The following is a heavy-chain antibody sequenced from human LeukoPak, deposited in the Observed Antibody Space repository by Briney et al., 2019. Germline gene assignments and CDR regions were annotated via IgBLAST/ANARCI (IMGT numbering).Heavy chain of an antibody. CDR1: GFTFSSYG. V-gene: IGHV3-30*18. Sequence: GGSLRLSCAAPGFTFSSYGMHWVRQAPGKGLEWVAFISNDGSNKYYADSVKGRFTISRDNAKNTLYLQMHSLSTEDTAVYYCAKDRRDGYSYLFDYWGQGTLVTVS. J-gene: IGHJ4*02. CDR3: AKDRRDGYSYLFDY. D-gene: IGHD5-24*01. CDR2: ISNDGSNK.